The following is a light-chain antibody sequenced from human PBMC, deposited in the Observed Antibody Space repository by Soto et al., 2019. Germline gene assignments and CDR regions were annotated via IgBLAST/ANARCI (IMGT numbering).Light chain of an antibody. J-gene: IGLJ1*01. V-gene: IGLV2-14*01. Sequence: LAQPASVSGSPGQSITISCTGTSSDVGGYDYVSWYQHHPGKAPKLTTYEVSNRPSGVSNRFSGSKSGNTASLTISGLQAEDEAEYYCSSYTSSSTEVFGPGTKVTV. CDR3: SSYTSSSTEV. CDR1: SSDVGGYDY. CDR2: EVS.